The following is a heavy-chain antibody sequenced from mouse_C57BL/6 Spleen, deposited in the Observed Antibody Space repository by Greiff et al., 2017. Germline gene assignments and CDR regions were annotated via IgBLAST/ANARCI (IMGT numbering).Heavy chain of an antibody. Sequence: EVQLVESGGGLVKPGGSLKLSCAASGFTFSDYGMHWVRQAPEKGLEWVAYISSGSSTIYYADTVKGRFTISRDNAKNTLFLQMTSLRSEDTAMYYCARNYGSSYGEYYFDYWGQGTTLTVAS. J-gene: IGHJ2*01. D-gene: IGHD1-1*01. CDR3: ARNYGSSYGEYYFDY. V-gene: IGHV5-17*01. CDR1: GFTFSDYG. CDR2: ISSGSSTI.